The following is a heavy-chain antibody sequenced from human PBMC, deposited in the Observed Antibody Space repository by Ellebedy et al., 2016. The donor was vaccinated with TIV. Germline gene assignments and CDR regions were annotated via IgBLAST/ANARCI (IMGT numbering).Heavy chain of an antibody. Sequence: ASVKVSXXASGYTFTGYYMHWVRQAPGQGLEWMGWINPNSGGTNYAQKFQGRVTMTRDTSISTAYMELSRLRSDDTAVYYCARDSTGYCSSTSCPENYYYYMDVWGKGTTVTVSS. CDR1: GYTFTGYY. CDR2: INPNSGGT. D-gene: IGHD2-2*01. J-gene: IGHJ6*03. V-gene: IGHV1-2*02. CDR3: ARDSTGYCSSTSCPENYYYYMDV.